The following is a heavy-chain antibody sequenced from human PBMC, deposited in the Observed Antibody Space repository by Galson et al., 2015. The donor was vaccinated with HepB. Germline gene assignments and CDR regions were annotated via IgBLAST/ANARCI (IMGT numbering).Heavy chain of an antibody. V-gene: IGHV1-3*01. CDR1: GYTFTSYA. J-gene: IGHJ4*02. CDR3: ARGLYDFWSGYRLGPFDY. Sequence: SVKVSCKASGYTFTSYAMHWVRQAPGQRLEWMGWINAGNGNTKYSQKFQGRVTITRDTSASTAYMELSSLRSEDTAVYYCARGLYDFWSGYRLGPFDYWGQGSLVTVSS. D-gene: IGHD3-3*01. CDR2: INAGNGNT.